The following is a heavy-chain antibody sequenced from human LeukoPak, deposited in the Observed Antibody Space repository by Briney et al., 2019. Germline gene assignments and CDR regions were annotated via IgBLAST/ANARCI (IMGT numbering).Heavy chain of an antibody. CDR2: ISAYNGDT. J-gene: IGHJ4*02. CDR1: GYTFINYG. Sequence: ASVKVSCKPSGYTFINYGISWVRQAPGQGLEWMGWISAYNGDTNYAQKLQGRVTMTTDTSTSTAYMEVRSLRSDDTAVYYCARDDGIGSGSYSFDYWGQGTLVTVSS. D-gene: IGHD3-10*01. V-gene: IGHV1-18*01. CDR3: ARDDGIGSGSYSFDY.